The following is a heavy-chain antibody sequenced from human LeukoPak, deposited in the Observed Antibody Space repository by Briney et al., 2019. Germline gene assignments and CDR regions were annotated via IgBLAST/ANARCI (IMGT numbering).Heavy chain of an antibody. V-gene: IGHV3-30*03. CDR2: ISNDGSNK. Sequence: PGRSLRLSCAASGFTFSTYGIHWVRQAPGKGLEWVAVISNDGSNKYYADSVKGRFTISRDNSKNTVYLQMNSLRAEDTAVYYCARDASLYGGLSCLDYWGQGTLVTVSS. D-gene: IGHD4-23*01. CDR1: GFTFSTYG. J-gene: IGHJ4*02. CDR3: ARDASLYGGLSCLDY.